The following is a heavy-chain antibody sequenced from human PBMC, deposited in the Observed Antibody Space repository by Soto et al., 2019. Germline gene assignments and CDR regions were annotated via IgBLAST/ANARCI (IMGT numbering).Heavy chain of an antibody. V-gene: IGHV3-23*01. D-gene: IGHD4-17*01. CDR3: AKVRVYGDYAGFDY. CDR2: ISGSGGST. CDR1: GVTFSSYA. Sequence: GGSLRLSCAASGVTFSSYAMSWVRQAPGKGLEWVSAISGSGGSTYYADSVKGRFTISRDNSKNTLYLQMNSLRAEDTAVYYCAKVRVYGDYAGFDYWGQRTLVTVSS. J-gene: IGHJ4*02.